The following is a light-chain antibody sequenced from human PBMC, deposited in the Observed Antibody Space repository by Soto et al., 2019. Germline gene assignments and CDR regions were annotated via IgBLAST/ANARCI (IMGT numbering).Light chain of an antibody. V-gene: IGLV1-44*01. CDR3: SSWDDSLNGRV. CDR1: SSNIGGTNY. J-gene: IGLJ3*02. CDR2: SNN. Sequence: QSVLTQPPSASGTPGQRVFISCSGSSSNIGGTNYAYWYQQLPGAAPKLLMHSNNLRPSGVPERISGSKSGTSASLAISGLQSEDEADYYCSSWDDSLNGRVFGGGTKVTVL.